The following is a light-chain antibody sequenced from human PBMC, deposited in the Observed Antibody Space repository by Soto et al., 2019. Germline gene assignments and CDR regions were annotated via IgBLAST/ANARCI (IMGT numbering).Light chain of an antibody. CDR1: QSISFY. Sequence: EIVMTQSPATLSVSPGESATLSCRASQSISFYLAWYQQRPGQAPRLLIYGASTRAAGIPARFSGSGAGTEFALTISSLQSEDFAVYYCQQYNKWHRTFGQGTKVDI. CDR2: GAS. J-gene: IGKJ1*01. V-gene: IGKV3-15*01. CDR3: QQYNKWHRT.